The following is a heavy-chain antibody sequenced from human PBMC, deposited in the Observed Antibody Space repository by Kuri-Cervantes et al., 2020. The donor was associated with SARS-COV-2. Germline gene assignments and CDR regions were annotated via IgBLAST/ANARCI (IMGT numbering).Heavy chain of an antibody. CDR2: INPSGGNT. Sequence: ASVKVSCKASGYTFTSYYMHWVRQAPGQGLEWMGIINPSGGNTNYAQKLQGRVTMTTDTSTSTAYMELRSLRSDDTAVYYCARDFWSGYYMSYYFDYWGQGTLVTVSS. CDR3: ARDFWSGYYMSYYFDY. CDR1: GYTFTSYY. J-gene: IGHJ4*02. V-gene: IGHV1-46*01. D-gene: IGHD3-3*01.